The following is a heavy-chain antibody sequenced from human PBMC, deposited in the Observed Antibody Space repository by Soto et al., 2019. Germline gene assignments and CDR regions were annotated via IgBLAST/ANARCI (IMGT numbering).Heavy chain of an antibody. Sequence: GGSLRLSCATSGFTFNDYAMYWVRQAPGQGLEWVAMISSDGHHQFYVDNLRGRFTVSRDNSKNTLFSQMTSLRPEDTAVYYCSRGTYYPQSSGLHADYWGPGTVVTVSS. CDR2: ISSDGHHQ. V-gene: IGHV3-30*03. D-gene: IGHD3-22*01. CDR1: GFTFNDYA. J-gene: IGHJ4*02. CDR3: SRGTYYPQSSGLHADY.